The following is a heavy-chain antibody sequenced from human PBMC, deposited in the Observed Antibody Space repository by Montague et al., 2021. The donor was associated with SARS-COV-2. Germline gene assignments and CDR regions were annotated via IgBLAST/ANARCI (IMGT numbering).Heavy chain of an antibody. CDR3: ARPRQLLRCYFDY. CDR2: IYYSGST. V-gene: IGHV4-39*01. Sequence: SETLSLTCTVSGGSISSSSYYWGWIRQPPGKGLEWIGSIYYSGSTYYNPSLKSRVTISVDTSKNQFSLKLSSVTAADTAVYDCARPRQLLRCYFDYWGQGTLVTVSS. CDR1: GGSISSSSYY. D-gene: IGHD5-24*01. J-gene: IGHJ4*02.